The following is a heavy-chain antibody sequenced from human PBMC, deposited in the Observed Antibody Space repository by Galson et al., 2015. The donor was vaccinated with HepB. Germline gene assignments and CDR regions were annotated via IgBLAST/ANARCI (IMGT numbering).Heavy chain of an antibody. CDR1: GGSISSYY. V-gene: IGHV4-4*07. Sequence: SLTCTVSGGSISSYYWSWIRQPAGKGLEWIGRIYTSGSTNYNPSLKSRVTMSVDTSKNQFSLKLSSVTAADTAVYYCARERGSHDDQIAAAELWGQGTLVTVSS. D-gene: IGHD6-13*01. CDR2: IYTSGST. CDR3: ARERGSHDDQIAAAEL. J-gene: IGHJ4*02.